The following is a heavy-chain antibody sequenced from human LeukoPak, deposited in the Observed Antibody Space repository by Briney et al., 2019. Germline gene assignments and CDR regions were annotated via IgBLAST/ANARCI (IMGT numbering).Heavy chain of an antibody. Sequence: SETLSLTCTVSGGSISSSSYYWGWIRQPPGKGLEWIGSIYYSGSTYYNPSLKSRVTISVDTSKNQFSLKLSSVTAADTAVYYCARVASVGATTRGAFDIWGQGTMVTVSS. J-gene: IGHJ3*02. CDR3: ARVASVGATTRGAFDI. CDR2: IYYSGST. CDR1: GGSISSSSYY. D-gene: IGHD1-26*01. V-gene: IGHV4-39*01.